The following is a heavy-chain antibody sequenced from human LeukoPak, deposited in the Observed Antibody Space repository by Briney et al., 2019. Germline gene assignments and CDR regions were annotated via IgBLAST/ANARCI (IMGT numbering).Heavy chain of an antibody. CDR2: IYTSGST. CDR3: VGDALYSSTWYPGP. D-gene: IGHD6-13*01. Sequence: ASETLSLTCTVSGGSISSGSYYWSWIRQPAGKGLEWIGRIYTSGSTNYNPSLKSRVTISVDTSKNQFSLKLSSVTAADTAVYYCVGDALYSSTWYPGPWGQGTLVTVSS. J-gene: IGHJ5*02. CDR1: GGSISSGSYY. V-gene: IGHV4-61*02.